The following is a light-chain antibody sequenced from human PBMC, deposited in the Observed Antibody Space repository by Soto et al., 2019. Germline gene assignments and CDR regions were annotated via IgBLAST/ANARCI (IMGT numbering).Light chain of an antibody. Sequence: QSVLTQPASVSGSPGQSITISCIGTSSDVGVSDYVSWYQQHPGKAPKLVIYDVSNRPSGVSDRFSGSKSGNTASLTLSGVQAEDEADYYCCSYTRSNAIVLFGGRTKLTVL. J-gene: IGLJ2*01. CDR1: SSDVGVSDY. V-gene: IGLV2-14*01. CDR3: CSYTRSNAIVL. CDR2: DVS.